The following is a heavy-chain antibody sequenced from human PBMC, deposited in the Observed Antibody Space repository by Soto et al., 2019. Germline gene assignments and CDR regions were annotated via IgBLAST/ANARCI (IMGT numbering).Heavy chain of an antibody. CDR1: GYTFTSYG. J-gene: IGHJ4*02. V-gene: IGHV1-18*01. CDR2: ISAYNGNT. Sequence: GASVKVSCKASGYTFTSYGISWVRQAPGQGLEWMGWISAYNGNTNYAQKPQGRVTMTTDTSTSTAYMELRSLRSDDTAVYYCAREGPRITGTPYPESRYYFDYWGQGTLVTVSS. CDR3: AREGPRITGTPYPESRYYFDY. D-gene: IGHD1-7*01.